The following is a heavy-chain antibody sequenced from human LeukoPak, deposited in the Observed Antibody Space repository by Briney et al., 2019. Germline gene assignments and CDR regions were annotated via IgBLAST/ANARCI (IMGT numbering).Heavy chain of an antibody. CDR1: GFTFSSYW. J-gene: IGHJ3*02. D-gene: IGHD3-3*01. CDR2: INSDGSTT. V-gene: IGHV3-74*01. Sequence: GGSLRLSCAASGFTFSSYWIHWVRQAPGKGLMWVSRINSDGSTTNYADSVKGRFTISRDSARNTVYLQMNSLRAEDTAVYYCARRVIFGVGAGRDAFDIWGQGTMVTVSS. CDR3: ARRVIFGVGAGRDAFDI.